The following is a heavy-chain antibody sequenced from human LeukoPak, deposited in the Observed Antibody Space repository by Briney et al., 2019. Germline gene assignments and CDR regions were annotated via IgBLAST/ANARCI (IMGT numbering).Heavy chain of an antibody. D-gene: IGHD3-3*01. J-gene: IGHJ4*02. CDR1: GFTFDDYA. CDR3: AKDRGFGVVTQDFDY. Sequence: GGSLRLSCAASGFTFDDYAMHWVRRAPGKGLEWVSLISWDGGSTYYADSVKGRFTISRDNSKNSLYLQMNSLRAEDTALYYCAKDRGFGVVTQDFDYWGQGTLVTVSS. V-gene: IGHV3-43D*03. CDR2: ISWDGGST.